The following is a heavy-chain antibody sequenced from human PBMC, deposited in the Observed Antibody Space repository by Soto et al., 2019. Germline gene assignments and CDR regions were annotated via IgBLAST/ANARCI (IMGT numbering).Heavy chain of an antibody. CDR3: TRDVGNFYVNSPTGQFDF. D-gene: IGHD3-22*01. V-gene: IGHV4-4*02. J-gene: IGHJ4*02. Sequence: SETLSLTCAVSGDSISRSNWWSWVRQPPGKGLEWIGEIHYSGSINYNTSLKSRVTISVDKSKNQFSLRLTSVTDADTAVYYCTRDVGNFYVNSPTGQFDFWGQGTLVTVSS. CDR1: GDSISRSNW. CDR2: IHYSGSI.